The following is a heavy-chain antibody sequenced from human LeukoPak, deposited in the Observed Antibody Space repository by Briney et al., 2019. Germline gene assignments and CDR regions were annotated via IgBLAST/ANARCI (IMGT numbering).Heavy chain of an antibody. Sequence: GGSLRLSCAASGFTFSSYWMSWVRQAPGKGLEWVANIKQDGSEKYYVDSVKGRFTISRDNAKNSLYLQMNSLRAEDTAVYYCARELTTAPHPPFDYWGQGTLVTVSS. D-gene: IGHD4-17*01. CDR2: IKQDGSEK. J-gene: IGHJ4*02. V-gene: IGHV3-7*01. CDR3: ARELTTAPHPPFDY. CDR1: GFTFSSYW.